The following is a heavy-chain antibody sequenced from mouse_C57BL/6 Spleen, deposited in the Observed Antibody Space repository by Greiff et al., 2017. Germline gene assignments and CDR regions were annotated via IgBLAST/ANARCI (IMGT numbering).Heavy chain of an antibody. J-gene: IGHJ1*03. CDR2: VWSGGST. CDR3: ARDGNYDPRYWYFDV. V-gene: IGHV2-2*01. D-gene: IGHD2-1*01. Sequence: QVQLQQSGPGLVQPSQSLSITCPVSGFSLTSYGVHWVRPSPGKGLEWLGVVWSGGSTDDNAAFIYRLSNSKDNSKSQVFFKMNSLQADDTAIYYCARDGNYDPRYWYFDVWGTGTTVTVSS. CDR1: GFSLTSYG.